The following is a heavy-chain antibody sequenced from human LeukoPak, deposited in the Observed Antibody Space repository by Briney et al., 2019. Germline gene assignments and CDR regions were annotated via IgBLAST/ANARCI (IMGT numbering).Heavy chain of an antibody. J-gene: IGHJ3*02. CDR2: IYYSGST. Sequence: SSETLSLTCTVSGGSISSYYWSWIRQPPGKGLEWIGYIYYSGSTNYNPSLKSRVTMSVDTSKNQFSLKLSSVTAADTAVYYCARVPMVVTPGAFDIWGQGTMVTVSS. V-gene: IGHV4-59*12. D-gene: IGHD4-23*01. CDR3: ARVPMVVTPGAFDI. CDR1: GGSISSYY.